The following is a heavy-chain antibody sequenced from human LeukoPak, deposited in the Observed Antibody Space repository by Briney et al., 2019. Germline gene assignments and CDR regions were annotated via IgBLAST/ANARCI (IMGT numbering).Heavy chain of an antibody. D-gene: IGHD2-2*03. CDR2: ISAYNGNT. CDR1: GYTFTSYG. V-gene: IGHV1-18*01. CDR3: ARVDIVVVPAAHSFDY. J-gene: IGHJ4*02. Sequence: ASVKVSCKASGYTFTSYGISWVRQAPGQGFEWMGWISAYNGNTNYAQKLQGRVTMTTDTSTSTACMELRSLRSDDTAVYYCARVDIVVVPAAHSFDYWGQGTLVTVSS.